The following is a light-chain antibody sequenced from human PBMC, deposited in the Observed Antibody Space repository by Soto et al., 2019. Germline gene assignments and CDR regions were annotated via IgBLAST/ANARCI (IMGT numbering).Light chain of an antibody. CDR1: QSVSNNY. V-gene: IGKV3-20*01. CDR2: AAS. Sequence: EIVLTQSPGTLSLSPGERATLSCRASQSVSNNYLAWYQQKPGQAPRLLIYAASSRAADIPDRFSGSGSGTDFTLTINRLEPGDSAVYYCQQYVSSPFTFGPGTKVDIK. CDR3: QQYVSSPFT. J-gene: IGKJ3*01.